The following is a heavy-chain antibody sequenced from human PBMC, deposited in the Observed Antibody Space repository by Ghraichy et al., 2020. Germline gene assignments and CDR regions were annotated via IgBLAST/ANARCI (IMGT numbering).Heavy chain of an antibody. J-gene: IGHJ6*03. Sequence: GGSLRLSCAASGFTFSSYVMSWVRQAPGKGLEWVSGISGSGGSTSYADSVKGRFTISRDNSKNTLYLQMNSLRVEDTAVYYCAKDTTEAWARPYYYMDVWGKGTTVTVSS. V-gene: IGHV3-23*01. CDR2: ISGSGGST. CDR1: GFTFSSYV. CDR3: AKDTTEAWARPYYYMDV. D-gene: IGHD1-14*01.